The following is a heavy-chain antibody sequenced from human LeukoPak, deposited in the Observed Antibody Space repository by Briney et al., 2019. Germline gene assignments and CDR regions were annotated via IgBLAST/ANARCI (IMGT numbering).Heavy chain of an antibody. CDR2: IYYSGST. D-gene: IGHD3-10*01. CDR3: ARETLLWFGVNGAFDI. Sequence: SETLSLTCTVSGGSVSSGSYYWSWIRQPPGKGLEWIGYIYYSGSTNYNPSLKSRVTISVDTSKNQFSLKLSSVTAADTVVYYCARETLLWFGVNGAFDIWGQGTMVTVSS. J-gene: IGHJ3*02. V-gene: IGHV4-61*01. CDR1: GGSVSSGSYY.